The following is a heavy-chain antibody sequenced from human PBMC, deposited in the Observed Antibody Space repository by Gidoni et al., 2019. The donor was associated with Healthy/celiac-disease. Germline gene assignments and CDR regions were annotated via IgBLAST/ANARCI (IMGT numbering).Heavy chain of an antibody. CDR1: GFTFSNAW. Sequence: QLVEAGGGMVKPGGSLRLSCAASGFTFSNAWMSWVRQAPGKGLEWVGRIKSKTDGGTTDYAAPVKGIFTISRDDSKKTLYLQMNSLKSEDTAVYYCTTESAVVLVAATVNYYYYMDVWGKGTTVTVSS. J-gene: IGHJ6*03. V-gene: IGHV3-15*01. CDR3: TTESAVVLVAATVNYYYYMDV. D-gene: IGHD2-15*01. CDR2: IKSKTDGGTT.